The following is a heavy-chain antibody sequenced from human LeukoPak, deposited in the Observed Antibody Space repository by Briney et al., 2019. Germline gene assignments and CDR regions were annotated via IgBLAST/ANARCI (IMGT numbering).Heavy chain of an antibody. V-gene: IGHV3-23*01. CDR2: IVDSGGST. D-gene: IGHD6-25*01. Sequence: QSGGSLRLSCAASGFTFSSYSMSWVRQAPGKGLEWVSAIVDSGGSTYYADSVKGRFTISRDNSKNTLYLQMNSLRVEDTAVYYCAKGSAASRPYYFDYWGQGTLVTVSS. J-gene: IGHJ4*02. CDR1: GFTFSSYS. CDR3: AKGSAASRPYYFDY.